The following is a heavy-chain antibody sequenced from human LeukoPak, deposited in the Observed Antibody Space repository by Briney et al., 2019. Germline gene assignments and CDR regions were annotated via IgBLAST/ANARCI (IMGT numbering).Heavy chain of an antibody. V-gene: IGHV3-23*01. CDR1: GFTFSSYA. CDR3: AKAHDIIVVLDF. Sequence: GGSLRLSCAASGFTFSSYAMSWVRQAPGKGLEWVAPISAGGSTTYYADSVKGRFTISRDNFKNTLYLQMNSLSADDTAVYYCAKAHDIIVVLDFWGQGTLVTVSS. CDR2: ISAGGSTT. D-gene: IGHD2-15*01. J-gene: IGHJ4*02.